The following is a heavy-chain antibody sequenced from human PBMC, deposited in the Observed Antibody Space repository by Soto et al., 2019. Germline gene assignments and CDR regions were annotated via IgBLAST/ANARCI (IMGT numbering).Heavy chain of an antibody. CDR2: IGVPGDT. Sequence: HPGGSLRLSCVASGFIFSNYDMHWVRQTSGNGLQWVSRIGVPGDTNYSGSVKGRFTISRENAKNSFFLQMNSLRAGDTAVYYCVRGLPGGFDPWGQGTLVTVSS. CDR3: VRGLPGGFDP. D-gene: IGHD3-10*01. CDR1: GFIFSNYD. V-gene: IGHV3-13*01. J-gene: IGHJ5*02.